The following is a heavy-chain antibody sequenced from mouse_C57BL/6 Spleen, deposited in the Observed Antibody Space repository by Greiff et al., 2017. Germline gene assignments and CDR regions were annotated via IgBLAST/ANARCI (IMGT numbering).Heavy chain of an antibody. J-gene: IGHJ1*03. Sequence: VQLQQSGAELVKPGASVKLSCTASGFNIKDYYMHWVKQRTEQGLEWIGRIDPEDGETKYAPNFQGKATITADTSSNTAYLQLSSLTSEDTAVYYCVDGNYDWYSDVWGTGTTVTVSS. V-gene: IGHV14-2*01. CDR1: GFNIKDYY. CDR2: IDPEDGET. D-gene: IGHD2-1*01. CDR3: VDGNYDWYSDV.